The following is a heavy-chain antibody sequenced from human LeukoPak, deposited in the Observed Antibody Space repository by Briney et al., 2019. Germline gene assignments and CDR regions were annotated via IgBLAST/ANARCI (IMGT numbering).Heavy chain of an antibody. D-gene: IGHD2-15*01. CDR1: GFTFSSYA. J-gene: IGHJ3*02. CDR3: ARDRQGCSGGSCYPGDAFDI. V-gene: IGHV3-21*01. CDR2: ISSSSSYI. Sequence: PGGSLRLSCAASGFTFSSYAMHWVRQAPGKGLEWVSSISSSSSYIYYADSVKGRFTISRDNAKNSLYLQMNSLRAEDTAVYYCARDRQGCSGGSCYPGDAFDIWGQGTMVTVSS.